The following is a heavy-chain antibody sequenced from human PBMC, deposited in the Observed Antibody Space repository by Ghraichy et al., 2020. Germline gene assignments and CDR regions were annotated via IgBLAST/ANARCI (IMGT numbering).Heavy chain of an antibody. CDR2: LYYGGTT. D-gene: IGHD3-22*01. CDR3: TRLPMGSCYRNSGSYYHPYFFDS. Sequence: SETLSLTCTVSGGSINNDNYFWGWLRQPPGKGLEWIASLYYGGTTYYDPSLKSRVTIPVNTSKNLLSLTLSSVTAADTAVYYCTRLPMGSCYRNSGSYYHPYFFDSWGQGTLVTVSS. CDR1: GGSINNDNYF. V-gene: IGHV4-39*01. J-gene: IGHJ4*02.